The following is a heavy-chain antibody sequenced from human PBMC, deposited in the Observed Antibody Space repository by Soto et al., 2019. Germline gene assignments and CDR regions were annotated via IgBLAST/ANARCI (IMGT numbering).Heavy chain of an antibody. Sequence: GESLKISCQISGYSFTSYWVAWVRQMPGKGLEWMGIIYPRDSDARYSPSFQGQVTMSVDKSSNTAYLQWTGLKASDTGIYYCARQPAWGATQLGMDVWGQGTSVTVSS. CDR2: IYPRDSDA. CDR1: GYSFTSYW. CDR3: ARQPAWGATQLGMDV. V-gene: IGHV5-51*01. D-gene: IGHD7-27*01. J-gene: IGHJ6*02.